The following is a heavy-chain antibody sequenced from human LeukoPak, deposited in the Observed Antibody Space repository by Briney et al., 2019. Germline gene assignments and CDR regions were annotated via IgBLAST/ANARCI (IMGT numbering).Heavy chain of an antibody. Sequence: ASVKVSCKASGYTFTSYDINWVRQATGQGLEWMGWMNPNSGNTGYAQKFQGRVTMTRNTSISTAYMELSSLRSEDTAVYYCARGLEFCSSTSCYYTDPWGQGTLSPSPQ. V-gene: IGHV1-8*01. J-gene: IGHJ5*02. D-gene: IGHD2-2*01. CDR1: GYTFTSYD. CDR2: MNPNSGNT. CDR3: ARGLEFCSSTSCYYTDP.